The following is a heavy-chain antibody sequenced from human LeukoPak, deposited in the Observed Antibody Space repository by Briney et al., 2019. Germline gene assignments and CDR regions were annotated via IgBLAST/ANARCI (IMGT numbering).Heavy chain of an antibody. Sequence: GGSLRLSCAASGFSFSSYAMHWVRQAPGKGLEWVAVTSYDGSNKYNADSVKGRFTISRDNSKNTLYLQMNSLTAEDTAVYYCARDGIVVVPADSQYYYMDVWGRGTTVTVSS. CDR2: TSYDGSNK. CDR1: GFSFSSYA. D-gene: IGHD2-2*01. J-gene: IGHJ6*03. CDR3: ARDGIVVVPADSQYYYMDV. V-gene: IGHV3-30-3*01.